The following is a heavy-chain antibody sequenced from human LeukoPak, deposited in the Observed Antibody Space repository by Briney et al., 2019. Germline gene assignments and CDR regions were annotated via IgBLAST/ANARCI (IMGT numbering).Heavy chain of an antibody. CDR2: ISWNSGSI. CDR1: GFTFNNHA. CDR3: AKGVGDFDY. D-gene: IGHD3-16*01. Sequence: GGSLRLSCTASGFTFNNHAMNWVRQAPGKGLEWVSGISWNSGSIGYADSVKGRFTISRDNSKNTLYLQMNSLRAEDTAVYYWAKGVGDFDYWGQGTLVTVSS. J-gene: IGHJ4*02. V-gene: IGHV3-23*01.